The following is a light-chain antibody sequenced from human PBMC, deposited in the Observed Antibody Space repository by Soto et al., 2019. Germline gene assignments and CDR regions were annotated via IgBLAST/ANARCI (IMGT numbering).Light chain of an antibody. J-gene: IGKJ4*01. V-gene: IGKV3-15*01. CDR2: GAS. Sequence: IVMTQSPATLSVSPGERVTLSCRASQGIGITLAWYQQKPGQTPRLLIYGASTRAPGIPARFSGSGSGTEFTLTINSLQSEDSAVYYCQRYNDWPLTFGGGTKVDIK. CDR3: QRYNDWPLT. CDR1: QGIGIT.